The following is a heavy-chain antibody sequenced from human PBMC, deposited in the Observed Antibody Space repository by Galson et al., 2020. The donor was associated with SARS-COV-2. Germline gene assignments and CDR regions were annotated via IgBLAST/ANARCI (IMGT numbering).Heavy chain of an antibody. V-gene: IGHV1-18*04. D-gene: IGHD6-13*01. CDR2: ISTYSGNA. J-gene: IGHJ5*02. Sequence: ASVKVSCKAIGYTFTTYGINWVRQAPGQGLEWMGWISTYSGNAKYAQKFQDRVTMTIDTSTATAYMELRSLISDDTAIYYCARDPAAQQLAPINWFDPWGQGTLVTVSS. CDR3: ARDPAAQQLAPINWFDP. CDR1: GYTFTTYG.